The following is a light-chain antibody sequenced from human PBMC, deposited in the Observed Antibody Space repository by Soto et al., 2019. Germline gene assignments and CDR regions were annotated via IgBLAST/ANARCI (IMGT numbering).Light chain of an antibody. Sequence: EIVLTQSPATLSLSPGERATLSCRASQSVSTYLAWYQQKPSQAPRLLIYDASTRATGIPARFSGSGSGTDFTLTISSLEPEDFAVYYCQQRSNWPPLTFGGGTKVEIK. CDR1: QSVSTY. CDR3: QQRSNWPPLT. CDR2: DAS. J-gene: IGKJ4*01. V-gene: IGKV3-11*01.